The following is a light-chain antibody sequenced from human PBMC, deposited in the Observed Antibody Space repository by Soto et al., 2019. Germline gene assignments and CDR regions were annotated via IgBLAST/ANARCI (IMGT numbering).Light chain of an antibody. J-gene: IGKJ3*01. CDR3: QLYGTSPGFT. Sequence: EIVLTQSPGTLSLSPGERATLSCRASQSVSSSSLVWYQQKPGQAPRLLIHDASRRATGIPDRFSGSGSGTDFALTISRLEPEDVAVYYCQLYGTSPGFTFGPGTKVEIK. CDR1: QSVSSSS. V-gene: IGKV3-20*01. CDR2: DAS.